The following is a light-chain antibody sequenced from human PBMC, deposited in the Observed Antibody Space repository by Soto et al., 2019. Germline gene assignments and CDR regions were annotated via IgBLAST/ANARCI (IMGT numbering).Light chain of an antibody. CDR1: SSDVDGYNY. CDR3: SSFTISRNTVI. Sequence: QSVLTQPASVSGSPGQSITISCTGTSSDVDGYNYVSWYQYHPGKAPKLMIYDVNNRPSGVSNRFSGSKSGNTASLTISGLQAEDEADYYCSSFTISRNTVIFGGGTKLT. V-gene: IGLV2-14*01. J-gene: IGLJ2*01. CDR2: DVN.